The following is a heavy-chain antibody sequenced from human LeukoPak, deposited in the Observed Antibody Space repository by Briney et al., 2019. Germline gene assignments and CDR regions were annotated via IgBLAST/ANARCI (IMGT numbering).Heavy chain of an antibody. CDR3: AREWELPRTNWFDP. CDR1: GGSISSYY. Sequence: PSETLSLTCTVSGGSISSYYWSWIRQPPGKGLEWIGYIYYSGSTNYNPSLKSRVTISVDTSKNQFSLKLSSVTAADTAVYYCAREWELPRTNWFDPWGQGTLVTVSS. J-gene: IGHJ5*02. V-gene: IGHV4-59*01. D-gene: IGHD1-26*01. CDR2: IYYSGST.